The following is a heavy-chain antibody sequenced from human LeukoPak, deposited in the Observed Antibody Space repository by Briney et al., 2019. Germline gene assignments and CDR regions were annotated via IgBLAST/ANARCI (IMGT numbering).Heavy chain of an antibody. CDR2: ISFDGSNK. V-gene: IGHV3-30*04. D-gene: IGHD6-13*01. CDR3: ARPPETDSRSWYNWFDP. J-gene: IGHJ5*02. Sequence: GGSLRLSCAASGFTFSSHAMHWVRQAPGKGLEWVAVISFDGSNKYYADSVKGRFTISRDNAKNSLYLQMNSLRAEDTAVYYCARPPETDSRSWYNWFDPWGQGTLVTVSS. CDR1: GFTFSSHA.